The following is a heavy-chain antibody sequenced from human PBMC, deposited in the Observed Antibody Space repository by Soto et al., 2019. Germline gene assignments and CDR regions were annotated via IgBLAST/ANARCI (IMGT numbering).Heavy chain of an antibody. CDR3: ARQDGYYYYMDV. CDR1: GGSFSSHY. CDR2: VFYTGST. Sequence: QVELQESGPGLVKPSETLSLTCTVSGGSFSSHYWSWIRQPPGEGRGWIGYVFYTGSTNYNPSLRRRVLISVDTSRNQFSLKLRSVTAADTAVYYCARQDGYYYYMDVGGKGTTVT. V-gene: IGHV4-59*08. J-gene: IGHJ6*03.